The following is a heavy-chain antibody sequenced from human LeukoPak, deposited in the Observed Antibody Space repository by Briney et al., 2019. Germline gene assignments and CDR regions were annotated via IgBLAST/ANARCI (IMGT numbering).Heavy chain of an antibody. J-gene: IGHJ4*02. V-gene: IGHV1-18*03. CDR2: ISVYHGTT. D-gene: IGHD1-26*01. Sequence: ASVKVSCKASGGTFSSYAISWVRQAPGRGLEWMGWISVYHGTTNYAQSLQDRVTVTADTSTSTVYMELRSLRSEDMAVYYCARRGGSTNFDYWGQGTLVTVSS. CDR3: ARRGGSTNFDY. CDR1: GGTFSSYA.